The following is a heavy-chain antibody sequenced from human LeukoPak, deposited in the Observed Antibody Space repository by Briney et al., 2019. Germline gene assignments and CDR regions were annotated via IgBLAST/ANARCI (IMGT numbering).Heavy chain of an antibody. V-gene: IGHV4-34*01. D-gene: IGHD3-10*01. CDR3: AGRYYYGSGSYYQGAFDI. Sequence: SETLSLTCAVYGGSFSGYYWSWIRQPPGKGLEWIGEINHSGSTNYNPSLKSRVTISVDTSKNQFSLKLSSVTAADTAVYYCAGRYYYGSGSYYQGAFDIWGQGTMVTVSS. CDR2: INHSGST. CDR1: GGSFSGYY. J-gene: IGHJ3*02.